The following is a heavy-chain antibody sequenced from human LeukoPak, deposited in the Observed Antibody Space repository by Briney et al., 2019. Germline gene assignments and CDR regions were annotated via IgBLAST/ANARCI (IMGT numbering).Heavy chain of an antibody. CDR1: GFTFSSYA. CDR3: AKGRGIIAAAFDI. J-gene: IGHJ3*02. V-gene: IGHV3-23*01. CDR2: ISGSGGST. Sequence: GGSLRLSCAASGFTFSSYAMSWVRQVPGKGLEWVSAISGSGGSTYYADSVKGWFTISRDNSKNTLYLQMNSLRAEDTAVYYCAKGRGIIAAAFDIWGQGTMVNVSS. D-gene: IGHD3-16*01.